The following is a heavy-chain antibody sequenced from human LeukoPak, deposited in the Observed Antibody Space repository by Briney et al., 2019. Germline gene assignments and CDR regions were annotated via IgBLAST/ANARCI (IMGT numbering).Heavy chain of an antibody. D-gene: IGHD6-19*01. J-gene: IGHJ3*02. CDR1: GFTFSSYW. CDR2: IKQDGSEK. CDR3: ARDLKPSIAVAGIDAFDI. Sequence: PGGSLRLSCAASGFTFSSYWMSWVRQAPGKGVEWVSNIKQDGSEKYYVDSVKGRFTISRDNAKNSLYLQMNSLRAEDTAVYYCARDLKPSIAVAGIDAFDIWGQGTMVTVSS. V-gene: IGHV3-7*01.